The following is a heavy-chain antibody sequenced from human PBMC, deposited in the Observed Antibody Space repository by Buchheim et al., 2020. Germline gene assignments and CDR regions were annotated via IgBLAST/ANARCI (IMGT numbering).Heavy chain of an antibody. D-gene: IGHD3-16*02. Sequence: EVQLLESGGGLVQPGGSLRLSCAASGFTFSSYALNWVRQAPGKGLEWVSTIGSSSGPYYADSVKGRFTISRDNSKNTLYLQMNGLRAEDTAIYYCARGNFPRYWGQGTL. V-gene: IGHV3-23*01. CDR3: ARGNFPRY. CDR2: IGSSSGP. CDR1: GFTFSSYA. J-gene: IGHJ4*02.